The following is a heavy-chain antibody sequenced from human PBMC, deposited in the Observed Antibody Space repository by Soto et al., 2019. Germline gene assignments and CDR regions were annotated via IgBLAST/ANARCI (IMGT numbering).Heavy chain of an antibody. Sequence: SETLSLPRTVYGGFFSGYYWGWVRQPPGKGLEWIGEINHSGSTNYNPSLKSRVTMSVDTYTNQFSLKLMSVTAADTAIYYCTRHEGGAAADRPLDYWGQGTLVTVSS. CDR1: GGFFSGYY. J-gene: IGHJ4*02. CDR3: TRHEGGAAADRPLDY. V-gene: IGHV4-34*01. CDR2: INHSGST. D-gene: IGHD6-13*01.